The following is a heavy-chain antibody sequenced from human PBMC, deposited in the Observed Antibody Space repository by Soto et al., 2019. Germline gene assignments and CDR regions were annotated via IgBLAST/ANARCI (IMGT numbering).Heavy chain of an antibody. CDR2: IYPGDTDT. Sequence: PGESLKISCKGSGYSFTSYWSGWVRQMPGKGLEWMGIIYPGDTDTRYSPSFQGQVTISADKSISTAYLQWSSLKASDTAMYYCARLDSSSWLNGGIDYWGQGTLVTVSS. CDR3: ARLDSSSWLNGGIDY. V-gene: IGHV5-51*01. D-gene: IGHD6-13*01. CDR1: GYSFTSYW. J-gene: IGHJ4*02.